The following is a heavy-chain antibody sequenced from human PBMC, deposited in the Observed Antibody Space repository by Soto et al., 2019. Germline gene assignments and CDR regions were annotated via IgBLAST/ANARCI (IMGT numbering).Heavy chain of an antibody. CDR2: IIPLFGTV. CDR3: TRVRYCSGGRCSDYRGMDV. V-gene: IGHV1-69*13. Sequence: SVKVSCKAPGGTFSSYDITWVRQAPGQGLEWMGEIIPLFGTVYYAQTFQGRVTITADESTNTAYMELNSLRSEDTAVYYCTRVRYCSGGRCSDYRGMDVWGQGTTVTVSS. CDR1: GGTFSSYD. J-gene: IGHJ6*02. D-gene: IGHD2-15*01.